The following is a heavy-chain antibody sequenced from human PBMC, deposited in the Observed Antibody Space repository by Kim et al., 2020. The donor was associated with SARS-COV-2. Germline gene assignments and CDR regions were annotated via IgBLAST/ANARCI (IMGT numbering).Heavy chain of an antibody. Sequence: SETLSLTCTVSGGSISRRSYYWGWIRQPPGKGLQWIGSIYYSGSTYYNPSLKSRVTISVDTSKNQFSLKLSSVTAADTAVYYCARTIAAAGTTSYYYYYGMDVWGQGTTVTVSS. CDR3: ARTIAAAGTTSYYYYYGMDV. J-gene: IGHJ6*02. CDR1: GGSISRRSYY. D-gene: IGHD6-13*01. V-gene: IGHV4-39*01. CDR2: IYYSGST.